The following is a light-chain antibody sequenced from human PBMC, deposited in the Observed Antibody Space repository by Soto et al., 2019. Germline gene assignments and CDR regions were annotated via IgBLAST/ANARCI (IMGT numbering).Light chain of an antibody. CDR1: QDISNY. CDR2: NAS. Sequence: DIQMTQSPSSLSASVGDRVTITCQASQDISNYFNWYQQKPGKAPKLLIYNASNLETVVPSRFSGSGSGTDFTFTISSLQPEDVATYYCQQYDHLPLTFNGGTKLEIK. J-gene: IGKJ4*01. V-gene: IGKV1-33*01. CDR3: QQYDHLPLT.